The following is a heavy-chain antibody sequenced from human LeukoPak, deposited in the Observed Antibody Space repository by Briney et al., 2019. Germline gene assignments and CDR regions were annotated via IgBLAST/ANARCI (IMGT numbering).Heavy chain of an antibody. CDR2: INHSGST. Sequence: SETLSLTCAVYGGSFSGYYWSWIRQPPGKGLEWIGEINHSGSTNYNPSLKSRVTISVDTSKNQFSLKLSSVTAADTAVYYCARRNNYYDSSGLFNWFDPWGRGTLVTVSS. CDR1: GGSFSGYY. CDR3: ARRNNYYDSSGLFNWFDP. J-gene: IGHJ5*02. D-gene: IGHD3-22*01. V-gene: IGHV4-34*01.